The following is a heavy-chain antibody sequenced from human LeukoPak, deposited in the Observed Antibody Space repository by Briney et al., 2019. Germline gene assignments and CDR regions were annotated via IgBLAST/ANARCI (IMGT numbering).Heavy chain of an antibody. V-gene: IGHV3-74*01. CDR2: INPDGSAT. Sequence: PGGSLRLSCAASGFTFSNYWMHWVRQSPGKGLVWVSRINPDGSATTYADSVKGRFTISRDNAKNTLYLQMNSLRAEDTAVYYCVRGPEYYYDSSSGNYWGQGTLVTVSS. CDR1: GFTFSNYW. D-gene: IGHD3-22*01. J-gene: IGHJ4*02. CDR3: VRGPEYYYDSSSGNY.